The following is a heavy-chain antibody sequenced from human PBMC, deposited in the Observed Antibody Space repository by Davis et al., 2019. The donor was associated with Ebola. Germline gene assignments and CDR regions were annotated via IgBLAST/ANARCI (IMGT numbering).Heavy chain of an antibody. V-gene: IGHV3-74*01. Sequence: LKISCAASGFTFSNFHIHWVRQTPGKGLVWVARIDPDGTGTNYADSVKGRFTISRDNAKNTLSLQMNSLRVEDTAVYYCVRDSGYYSHDYWGHGTLVTVSS. CDR3: VRDSGYYSHDY. CDR2: IDPDGTGT. D-gene: IGHD5-12*01. J-gene: IGHJ4*01. CDR1: GFTFSNFH.